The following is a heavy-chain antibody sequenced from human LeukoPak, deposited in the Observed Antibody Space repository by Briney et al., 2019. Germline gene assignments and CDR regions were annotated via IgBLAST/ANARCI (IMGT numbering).Heavy chain of an antibody. J-gene: IGHJ3*02. CDR2: INHSGST. V-gene: IGHV4-34*01. CDR3: ARGRSDYIWGSNRGAFDI. Sequence: PSETPSLTCAVYGGSFSGYYWSWIRQPPGKGLEWIGEINHSGSTNYNPSLKSRVTISVDTSKNQFSLKLSSVTAADTAVYYCARGRSDYIWGSNRGAFDIWGQGTMVTVSS. D-gene: IGHD3-16*01. CDR1: GGSFSGYY.